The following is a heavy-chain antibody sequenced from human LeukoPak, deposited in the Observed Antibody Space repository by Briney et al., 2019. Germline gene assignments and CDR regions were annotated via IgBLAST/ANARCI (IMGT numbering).Heavy chain of an antibody. CDR2: ISSSSSYI. Sequence: PGGSLRLSCTASGFTFSSYSMNWVRQAPGKGLEWVSSISSSSSYIYYADSVKGRFTISRDNAKNSLYLQMNSLRAEDTAVYYCAKNSDLWSGYYTLDYWGQGTQVTVAS. CDR3: AKNSDLWSGYYTLDY. J-gene: IGHJ4*02. CDR1: GFTFSSYS. V-gene: IGHV3-21*01. D-gene: IGHD3-3*01.